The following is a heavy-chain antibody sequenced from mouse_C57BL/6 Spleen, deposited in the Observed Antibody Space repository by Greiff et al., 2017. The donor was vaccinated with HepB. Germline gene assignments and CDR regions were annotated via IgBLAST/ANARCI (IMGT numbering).Heavy chain of an antibody. CDR2: INYDGSST. V-gene: IGHV5-16*01. D-gene: IGHD4-1*01. Sequence: EVKVVESEGGLVQPGSSMKLSCTASGFTFSDYYMAWVRQVPEKGLEWVANINYDGSSTYYLDSLKSRFIISRDNAKNILYLQMSSLKSEDTATYYCARELGRDYAMDYCGQGTSVTVSS. J-gene: IGHJ4*01. CDR3: ARELGRDYAMDY. CDR1: GFTFSDYY.